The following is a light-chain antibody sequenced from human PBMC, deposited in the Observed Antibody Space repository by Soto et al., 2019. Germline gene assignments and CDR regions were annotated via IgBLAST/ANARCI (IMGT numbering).Light chain of an antibody. CDR1: QSVSNN. V-gene: IGKV3-15*01. J-gene: IGKJ4*01. CDR2: GAS. CDR3: QQYRNWPLT. Sequence: EIVMSQFPATLSVSPGARATLSCRASQSVSNNLAWYQQEPGQAPRLLIHGASTRATGIPARFSGSGSGTEFTLTISSLQSEDFAVYYCQQYRNWPLTFGGGTKVEIK.